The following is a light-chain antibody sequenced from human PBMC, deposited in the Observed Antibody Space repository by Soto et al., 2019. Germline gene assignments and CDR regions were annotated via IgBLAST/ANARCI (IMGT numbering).Light chain of an antibody. J-gene: IGKJ1*01. CDR3: MQTLQTPPWT. V-gene: IGKV2-28*01. Sequence: DIVMTQSPLSLPVSPGESASISCRSSQSLLHSNGYNLVDRYLQKPGQSPQLLIYWGSNRASGVPDRFSGSGSGTDFTLKISRVEAEDVGVYYCMQTLQTPPWTFGQGTKVDIK. CDR2: WGS. CDR1: QSLLHSNGYNL.